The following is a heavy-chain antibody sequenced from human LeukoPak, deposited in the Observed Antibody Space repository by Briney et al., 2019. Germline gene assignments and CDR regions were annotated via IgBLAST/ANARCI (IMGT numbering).Heavy chain of an antibody. J-gene: IGHJ4*02. CDR3: ARPAFYYGSGSYHYYFDY. CDR1: GYTFTGYY. D-gene: IGHD3-10*01. V-gene: IGHV1-2*02. CDR2: INPHSGGT. Sequence: ASVKVSCKASGYTFTGYYMHWVRQAPGQGLEWMGGINPHSGGTNYAQKFQGRVTMTRDTSISTAYMELSRLRSDDTAVYYCARPAFYYGSGSYHYYFDYWGQGTLVTVSS.